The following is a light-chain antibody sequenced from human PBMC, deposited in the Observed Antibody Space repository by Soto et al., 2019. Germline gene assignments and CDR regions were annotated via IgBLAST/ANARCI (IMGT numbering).Light chain of an antibody. Sequence: IVMTQSPATLSLSPGERATLSCRASQSINFNLAWYQQKPGQAPWLLVYAASTRATGVPARFSGSGSETEFTLTISSLQSEDSAIYYCQHYNNWPLTFGQGTKVDIK. CDR3: QHYNNWPLT. CDR1: QSINFN. V-gene: IGKV3-15*01. CDR2: AAS. J-gene: IGKJ1*01.